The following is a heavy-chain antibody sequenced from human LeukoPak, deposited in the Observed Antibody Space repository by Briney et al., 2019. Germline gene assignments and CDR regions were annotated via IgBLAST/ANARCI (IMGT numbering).Heavy chain of an antibody. CDR3: GRSTYYYDSSGFY. CDR1: GGSISSSSYY. CDR2: IYYSGST. Sequence: PSETLSLTCTVSGGSISSSSYYWGWLPQPPGKGLEWIGSIYYSGSTYYNPSLKSRVTISVDTPKNQFSLKLSSVTAADTAVYYCGRSTYYYDSSGFYWGQGTLVTVSS. V-gene: IGHV4-39*01. D-gene: IGHD3-22*01. J-gene: IGHJ4*02.